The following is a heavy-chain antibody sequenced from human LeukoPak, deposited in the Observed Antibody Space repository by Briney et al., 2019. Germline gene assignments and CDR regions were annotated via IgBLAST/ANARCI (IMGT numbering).Heavy chain of an antibody. J-gene: IGHJ5*02. V-gene: IGHV1-18*01. CDR3: ARGRKLRYFDSNRWFDP. Sequence: ASVKVSCKASGYTFTSYGISWVRQAPGQGLEWMGWISPYNGNTNYAQKFQGRVTMTRNTSISTAYMELSSLRSEDTAVYYCARGRKLRYFDSNRWFDPWGQGTLVTVSS. CDR2: ISPYNGNT. D-gene: IGHD3-9*01. CDR1: GYTFTSYG.